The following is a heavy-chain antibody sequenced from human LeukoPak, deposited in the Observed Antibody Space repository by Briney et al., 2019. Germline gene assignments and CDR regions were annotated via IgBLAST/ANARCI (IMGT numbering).Heavy chain of an antibody. CDR2: IYHSGST. CDR3: ARHKYYDRSFDY. V-gene: IGHV4-38-2*01. J-gene: IGHJ4*02. D-gene: IGHD3-22*01. CDR1: GYSISSGYY. Sequence: SETLSLTCAVSGYSISSGYYWGWIRQPPGQGLEWIGSIYHSGSTYYNPSLKSRVTVSVDTSKNQFALKLSSVTAADTAVYYCARHKYYDRSFDYWGQGTLVTVSS.